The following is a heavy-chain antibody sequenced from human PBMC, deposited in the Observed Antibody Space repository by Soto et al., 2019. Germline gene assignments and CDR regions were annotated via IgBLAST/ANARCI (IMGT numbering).Heavy chain of an antibody. Sequence: QVQLQESGPGLVKPSQTLSLTCTVSGGSISSGGYYWSWIRQHPGKGLEWIGYIYYSGSTYYNPSLKSRVTISVHTSKKQFSLKLRSVTAADTAVYFCARDRGYESSLGLYYWGQGTLVTVSS. D-gene: IGHD3-22*01. J-gene: IGHJ4*02. CDR2: IYYSGST. V-gene: IGHV4-31*03. CDR3: ARDRGYESSLGLYY. CDR1: GGSISSGGYY.